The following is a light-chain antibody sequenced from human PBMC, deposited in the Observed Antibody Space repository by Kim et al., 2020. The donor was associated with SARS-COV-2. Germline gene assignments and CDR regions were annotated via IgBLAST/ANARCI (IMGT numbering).Light chain of an antibody. J-gene: IGLJ3*02. Sequence: GQMITTSCSGSSSNIGGDHVYWYQQLPGTAPKLLIYTNNQRPSGVPDRFSGSKSGTSASLAISGLRSEDEADYYCATWDDSLSGWVFGGGTQLTVL. CDR2: TNN. CDR3: ATWDDSLSGWV. V-gene: IGLV1-47*01. CDR1: SSNIGGDH.